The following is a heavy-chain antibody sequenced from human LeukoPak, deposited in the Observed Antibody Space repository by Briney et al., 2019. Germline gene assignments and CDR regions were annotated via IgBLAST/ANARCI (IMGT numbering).Heavy chain of an antibody. V-gene: IGHV4-34*01. Sequence: SETLSLTCTVSGGSISSYYWSWIRQPPGKGLEWIGEINHSGSTNYNPSLKSRVTISVDTSKNQFSLKLSSVTAADTAVYYCARRRRDGYKGPYYFDYWGQGTLVTVSS. J-gene: IGHJ4*02. CDR2: INHSGST. CDR1: GGSISSYY. D-gene: IGHD5-24*01. CDR3: ARRRRDGYKGPYYFDY.